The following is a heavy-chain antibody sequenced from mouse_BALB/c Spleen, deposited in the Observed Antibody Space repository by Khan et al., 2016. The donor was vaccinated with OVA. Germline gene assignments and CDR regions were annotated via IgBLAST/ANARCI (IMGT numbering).Heavy chain of an antibody. Sequence: EVQLQESGPGLVKPSQSLSLTCTVTGYSITSDYAWNWIRQFPGNKLEWMGYISYSGSTGYNPSLKSRISLTRDTSNNQFFLQLNSVTTEDTATYYCARRYYYGHWYFDVWGAGTTVTVSS. CDR3: ARRYYYGHWYFDV. J-gene: IGHJ1*01. D-gene: IGHD1-1*01. CDR1: GYSITSDYA. CDR2: ISYSGST. V-gene: IGHV3-2*02.